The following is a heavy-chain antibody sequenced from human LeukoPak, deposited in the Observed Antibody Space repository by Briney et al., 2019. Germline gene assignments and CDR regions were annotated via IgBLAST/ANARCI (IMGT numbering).Heavy chain of an antibody. Sequence: GGSLRLSCAASGFTFSSYSMNWVCQAPGKGLEWVSSISSSSSYIYYADSVKGRFTISRDNAKNSLYLQMNSLRAEDTAVYYCASRYCSGGSCYSGWGAGFDPWGQGTLVTVSS. CDR3: ASRYCSGGSCYSGWGAGFDP. CDR1: GFTFSSYS. CDR2: ISSSSSYI. J-gene: IGHJ5*02. V-gene: IGHV3-21*01. D-gene: IGHD2-15*01.